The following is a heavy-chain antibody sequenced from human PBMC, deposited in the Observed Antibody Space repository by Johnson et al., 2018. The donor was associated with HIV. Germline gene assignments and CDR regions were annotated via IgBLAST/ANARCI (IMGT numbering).Heavy chain of an antibody. J-gene: IGHJ3*01. CDR1: GFPFRDSA. CDR3: ARVLGFTIDAFDL. D-gene: IGHD5-24*01. Sequence: QVQLVESGGGVVQPGTSLTLSCAASGFPFRDSAMHWVRQAPGRGMEWLAVIIFDGVYKHHAESVRGRFTISRDNAKNSLYLQMNSLRAEDTAFYYCARVLGFTIDAFDLWGRGTMVTVSS. CDR2: IIFDGVYK. V-gene: IGHV3-30-3*01.